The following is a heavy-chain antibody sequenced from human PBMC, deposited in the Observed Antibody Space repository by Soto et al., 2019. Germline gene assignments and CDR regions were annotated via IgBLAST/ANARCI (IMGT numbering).Heavy chain of an antibody. J-gene: IGHJ6*02. Sequence: SETLSLTCTVSGDSVSSYYWSWIRQPAGRGLEWIGRIYISGSTDYNPSLKGRVSMSVDRSKNQFSLNLTSVTAADTAVYYCVRDCSGGGCYSDYGMDVWGQGTTVTVSS. CDR3: VRDCSGGGCYSDYGMDV. CDR2: IYISGST. D-gene: IGHD2-15*01. V-gene: IGHV4-4*07. CDR1: GDSVSSYY.